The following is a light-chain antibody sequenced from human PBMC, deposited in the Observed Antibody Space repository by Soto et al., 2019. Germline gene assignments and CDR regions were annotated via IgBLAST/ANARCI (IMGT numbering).Light chain of an antibody. V-gene: IGKV3-11*01. CDR1: QSVSSN. Sequence: EIVMTQSPATLSVSPGERATLSCRASQSVSSNLAWCQQRPGQAPRLLIYDASNRATGIPARFSGSGSGTDFTLTISRLEPEDFAVYYCQHRMNWPLTFGQGTRLEIK. CDR2: DAS. J-gene: IGKJ5*01. CDR3: QHRMNWPLT.